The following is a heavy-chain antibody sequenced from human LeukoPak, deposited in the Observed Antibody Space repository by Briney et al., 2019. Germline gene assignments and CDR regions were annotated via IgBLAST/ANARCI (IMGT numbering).Heavy chain of an antibody. Sequence: GGTLRLSCAASGFTLSSYGMSWVRQAPGKGLEWASAISGSGGSTYYADSVKGRFTISRDNSKNTLYLQMNSLRAEDTAVYYCAREGSGYYYGNYFDYWGQGTLVTVSS. J-gene: IGHJ4*02. V-gene: IGHV3-23*01. D-gene: IGHD3-22*01. CDR1: GFTLSSYG. CDR3: AREGSGYYYGNYFDY. CDR2: ISGSGGST.